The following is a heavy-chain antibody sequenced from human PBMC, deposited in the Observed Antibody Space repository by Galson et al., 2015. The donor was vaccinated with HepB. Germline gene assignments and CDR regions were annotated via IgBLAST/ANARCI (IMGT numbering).Heavy chain of an antibody. CDR1: GFTFTNSA. Sequence: SVKVSCKASGFTFTNSAMQWVRQARGQRLEWIGWIVVGGGNTNYAQKFQERVTITRDMSTSTAYMELSSLRSEDTAVYYCAADAHLKYSSGWYEANYWGQGTLVTVSS. D-gene: IGHD6-19*01. CDR2: IVVGGGNT. CDR3: AADAHLKYSSGWYEANY. J-gene: IGHJ4*02. V-gene: IGHV1-58*02.